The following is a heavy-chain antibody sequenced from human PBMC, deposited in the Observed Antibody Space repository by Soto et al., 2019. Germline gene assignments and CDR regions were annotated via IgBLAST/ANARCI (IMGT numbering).Heavy chain of an antibody. D-gene: IGHD2-15*01. CDR1: GFTFRTYT. Sequence: GGSLRLSCISSGFTFRTYTMNWVRQAPGKGLEWVSGIRGFSPYTFYAESVKGRFTISRDNAKNLLYLQMNSLRAEDTAVYYCARDRGYDAHDYYYNAMDVWGQGTTVTVSS. CDR2: IRGFSPYT. J-gene: IGHJ6*02. V-gene: IGHV3-21*01. CDR3: ARDRGYDAHDYYYNAMDV.